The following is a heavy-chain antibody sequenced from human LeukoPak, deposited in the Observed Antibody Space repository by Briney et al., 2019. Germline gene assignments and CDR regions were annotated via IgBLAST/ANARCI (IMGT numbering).Heavy chain of an antibody. CDR2: ISGSGGST. CDR1: GFTFSSYA. D-gene: IGHD3-3*01. CDR3: AKDDFWSGYFATFSYDAFDI. Sequence: PGGSLTLSCTASGFTFSSYAMSWVRQAPGKGLEWVSAISGSGGSTYYEDSVSGRFTISRDNSKHTLYLQMNSLRAEDTAVYYGAKDDFWSGYFATFSYDAFDIWGQGTMVTVSS. V-gene: IGHV3-23*01. J-gene: IGHJ3*02.